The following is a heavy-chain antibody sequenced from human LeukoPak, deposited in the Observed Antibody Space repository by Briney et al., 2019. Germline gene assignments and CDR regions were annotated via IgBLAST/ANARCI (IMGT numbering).Heavy chain of an antibody. CDR3: AKNGDRGAYCSGGSCYPYYYYYMDV. J-gene: IGHJ6*03. D-gene: IGHD2-15*01. Sequence: GGSLRLSCAASRFTFNTYWMHWVRQAPGKGLVWVSRIDSDGYSKAYADSVKGRFTISRDNAKNTLYLQMNSLRAEDTAVYYCAKNGDRGAYCSGGSCYPYYYYYMDVWGKGTTVTISS. CDR1: RFTFNTYW. CDR2: IDSDGYSK. V-gene: IGHV3-74*01.